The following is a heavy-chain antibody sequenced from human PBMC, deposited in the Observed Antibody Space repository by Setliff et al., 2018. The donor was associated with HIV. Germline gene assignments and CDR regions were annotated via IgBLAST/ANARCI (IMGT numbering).Heavy chain of an antibody. CDR1: GGSVGSGSYY. Sequence: SETLSLTCTVSGGSVGSGSYYWSWVRQPPGKGLEWIGYIYYTGSTNYNPSLKSRVTISIDTSKSQISLKLTSVTAADTAMYHCARVYYFDSSGYYQRGDVFDIWGQGTMVTVSS. CDR3: ARVYYFDSSGYYQRGDVFDI. V-gene: IGHV4-61*01. D-gene: IGHD3-22*01. J-gene: IGHJ3*02. CDR2: IYYTGST.